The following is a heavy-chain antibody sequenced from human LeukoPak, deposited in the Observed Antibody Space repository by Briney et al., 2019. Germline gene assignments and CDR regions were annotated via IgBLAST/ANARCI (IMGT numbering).Heavy chain of an antibody. D-gene: IGHD1-26*01. CDR3: ARDYSGSYGLDY. V-gene: IGHV1-69*05. CDR1: GGTFSSYA. J-gene: IGHJ4*02. Sequence: ASVKVSCKASGGTFSSYAISWVRQAPGQGLEWMGRIIPIFGTANYAQKFQGRVTITTDESTSTAYMELSSLGSEDTAVYYCARDYSGSYGLDYWGQGTLVTVSS. CDR2: IIPIFGTA.